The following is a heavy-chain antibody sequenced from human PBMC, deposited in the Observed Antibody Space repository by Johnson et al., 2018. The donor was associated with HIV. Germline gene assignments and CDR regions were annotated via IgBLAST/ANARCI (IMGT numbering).Heavy chain of an antibody. CDR3: AREGITMIVVVIKGAFDI. CDR1: GFTFSSYA. Sequence: QVQLVESGGGLVQPGGSLRLSCAASGFTFSSYAMHWVRQAPGKGLEWVAVISYDGSNKYYADSVKGRFTISRDNSKNTLYLQMNSLSAEDTAVYYCAREGITMIVVVIKGAFDIWGQGTMVTVSS. V-gene: IGHV3-30-3*01. J-gene: IGHJ3*02. D-gene: IGHD3-22*01. CDR2: ISYDGSNK.